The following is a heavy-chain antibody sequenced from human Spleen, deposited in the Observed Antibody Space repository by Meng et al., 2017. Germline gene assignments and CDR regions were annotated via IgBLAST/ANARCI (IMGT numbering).Heavy chain of an antibody. CDR3: ARVRHYYGSGRPIDY. CDR1: GYSISSGYY. Sequence: GSLRLSCAVSGYSISSGYYWSWIRQPPGKGLEWIGEINHSGSTNYNPSLKSRVTISVDTSKNQFSLKLSSVTAADTAVYYCARVRHYYGSGRPIDYWGQGTLVTVSS. V-gene: IGHV4-34*01. D-gene: IGHD3-10*01. J-gene: IGHJ4*02. CDR2: INHSGST.